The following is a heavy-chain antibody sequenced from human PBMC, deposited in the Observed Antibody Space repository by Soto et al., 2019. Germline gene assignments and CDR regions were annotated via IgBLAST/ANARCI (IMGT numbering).Heavy chain of an antibody. CDR2: IYYSGST. D-gene: IGHD3-9*01. Sequence: QVQLQESGPGLVKPSEILSLTCTVSGGSISSSIYYWGWIRQPPGKGLEWIANIYYSGSTSYNPSLRSRVPISVDTSRYQFNLNLISVNAADTAVYYCARQESGTIFYDFDMWGQGTMVTVSS. CDR3: ARQESGTIFYDFDM. V-gene: IGHV4-39*01. J-gene: IGHJ3*02. CDR1: GGSISSSIYY.